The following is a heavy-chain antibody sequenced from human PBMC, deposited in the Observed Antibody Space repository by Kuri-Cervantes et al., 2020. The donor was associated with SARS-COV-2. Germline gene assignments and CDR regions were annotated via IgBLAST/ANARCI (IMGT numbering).Heavy chain of an antibody. CDR2: INSDGSST. D-gene: IGHD2-21*02. CDR1: GFTFSSYW. CDR3: ARNGRAYCGGDCSPGVDY. J-gene: IGHJ4*02. V-gene: IGHV3-74*01. Sequence: GESLKISCAASGFTFSSYWMHWVRQAPGKGLVWVSRINSDGSSTSYADSVKGRFTISRDNAKNSLYLQMNNLRAEDTAVYYCARNGRAYCGGDCSPGVDYWGQGTLVTVSS.